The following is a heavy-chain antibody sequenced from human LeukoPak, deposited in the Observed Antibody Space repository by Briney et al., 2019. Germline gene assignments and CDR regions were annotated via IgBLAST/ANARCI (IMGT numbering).Heavy chain of an antibody. D-gene: IGHD6-19*01. CDR3: ARQRVGAVAGNAFDI. CDR2: ISYDGSNK. Sequence: PGRSLRLSCAASGFTFSSYAMHWVRQAPGKGLEWVAVISYDGSNKYYADSVKGRFTISRDNSKNTLYLQMNSLRAEDTAVYYCARQRVGAVAGNAFDIWGQGTMVTVSS. V-gene: IGHV3-30-3*01. J-gene: IGHJ3*02. CDR1: GFTFSSYA.